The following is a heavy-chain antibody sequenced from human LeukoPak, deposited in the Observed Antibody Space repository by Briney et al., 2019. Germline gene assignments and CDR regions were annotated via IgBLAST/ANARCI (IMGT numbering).Heavy chain of an antibody. CDR2: ISAYNGNT. D-gene: IGHD3-3*01. Sequence: GASVKVSCKASGYTFTSYGISWVRQAPGQGLEWMGWISAYNGNTNYAQKLQGRVTMTTDTSTSTAYMELRSLRSDDTAVCYCARAPLITIFGVVIRPFDYWGQGTLVTVSS. CDR1: GYTFTSYG. J-gene: IGHJ4*02. CDR3: ARAPLITIFGVVIRPFDY. V-gene: IGHV1-18*01.